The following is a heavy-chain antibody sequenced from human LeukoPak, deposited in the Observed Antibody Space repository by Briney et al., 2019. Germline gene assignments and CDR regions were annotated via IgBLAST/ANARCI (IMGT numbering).Heavy chain of an antibody. CDR1: GGSISSYY. CDR3: ARSYVGFAFDI. Sequence: SETLSLTCTVSGGSISSYYWSWIRQPPGKGLEWIGYIYYSGSTNYNPSLKSRVTISVDTSKNQFSLKLSSVTAADTAVYYCARSYVGFAFDIWGQGTMVTVSS. V-gene: IGHV4-59*01. CDR2: IYYSGST. D-gene: IGHD5-18*01. J-gene: IGHJ3*02.